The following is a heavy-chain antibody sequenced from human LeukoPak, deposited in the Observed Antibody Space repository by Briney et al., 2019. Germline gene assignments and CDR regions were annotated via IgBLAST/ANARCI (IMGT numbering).Heavy chain of an antibody. CDR2: IDPSDSYT. CDR3: ARQRSHYYDSSGYLDY. Sequence: GESLKISCKGSGYSFTSYWISWVRQVPGKGLEWMGRIDPSDSYTNYSPSFQGHVTISADKSISTAYLQWSSLKASDTAMYYCARQRSHYYDSSGYLDYWGQGTLVTVSS. CDR1: GYSFTSYW. V-gene: IGHV5-10-1*01. J-gene: IGHJ4*02. D-gene: IGHD3-22*01.